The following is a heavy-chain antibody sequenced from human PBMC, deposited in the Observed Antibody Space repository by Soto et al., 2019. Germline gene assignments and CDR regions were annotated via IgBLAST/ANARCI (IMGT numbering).Heavy chain of an antibody. D-gene: IGHD2-2*01. J-gene: IGHJ6*03. CDR2: ISYDGSNK. Sequence: GGSLRLSCAASGFTFSSYGMHWVRQAPGKGLEWVAVISYDGSNKYYADSVKGRFTISRDNSKNTLYLQMNSLRAEETAVYYCAKERIVVVPAASGAYYYYYYMDVWGKGTTVTVSS. CDR3: AKERIVVVPAASGAYYYYYYMDV. V-gene: IGHV3-30*18. CDR1: GFTFSSYG.